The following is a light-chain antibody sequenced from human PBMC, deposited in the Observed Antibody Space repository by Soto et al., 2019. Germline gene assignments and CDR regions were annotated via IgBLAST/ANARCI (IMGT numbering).Light chain of an antibody. V-gene: IGKV3-20*01. CDR1: QSISSS. CDR3: QQYASPPNT. J-gene: IGKJ3*01. Sequence: EIVLTQSPGTLSLSPGDRATLSCRASQSISSSLAWYQQKPGQAPRLLIFDASSRTAGIPDRFSGSGSGTDFILTISRLEPGDFAVYYCQQYASPPNTFGPGNKVDIK. CDR2: DAS.